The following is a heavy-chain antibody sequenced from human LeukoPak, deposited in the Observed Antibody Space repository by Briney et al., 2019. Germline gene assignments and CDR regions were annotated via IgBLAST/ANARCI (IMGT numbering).Heavy chain of an antibody. D-gene: IGHD3-22*01. J-gene: IGHJ3*01. CDR1: GYTFTSYY. Sequence: ASVKVSCKASGYTFTSYYIHWVRQAPGQGLEWMGIINPSGGTTSYAQKFQGRVTMTRDTSTSTVYMELSSLKSEDTAAYYCARGMLGRYDSSGYYALAVWGQGTKVTASS. CDR3: ARGMLGRYDSSGYYALAV. V-gene: IGHV1-46*01. CDR2: INPSGGTT.